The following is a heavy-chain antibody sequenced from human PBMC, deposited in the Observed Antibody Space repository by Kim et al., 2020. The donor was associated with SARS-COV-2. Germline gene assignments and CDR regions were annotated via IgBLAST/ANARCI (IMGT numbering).Heavy chain of an antibody. V-gene: IGHV3-9*01. Sequence: GGSLRLSCAASGFTFDDYAMHWVRQAPGKGLEWVSGISWNSGSIGYADSVKGRFTISRDNAKNSLYLQMNSLRAEDTALYYCAKDISVDSYGVSHYYYGMGVWGQEATVTVSP. CDR1: GFTFDDYA. CDR3: AKDISVDSYGVSHYYYGMGV. J-gene: IGHJ6*01. CDR2: ISWNSGSI. D-gene: IGHD5-18*01.